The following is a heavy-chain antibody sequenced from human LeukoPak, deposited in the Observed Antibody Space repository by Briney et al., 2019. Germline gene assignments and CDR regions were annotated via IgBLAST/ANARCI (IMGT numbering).Heavy chain of an antibody. D-gene: IGHD3-22*01. V-gene: IGHV3-30-3*01. J-gene: IGHJ4*02. CDR1: GFTFSSYA. CDR2: ISYDGSNK. Sequence: GGSLRLSCAASGFTFSSYAMHWVRQAPGKGLEWVAVISYDGSNKYYADSVKGRFTISRDNSKNTLYLQMNSLRAEDTAVYYCAKAAMIVVATDGYFDYWGQGTLVTVSS. CDR3: AKAAMIVVATDGYFDY.